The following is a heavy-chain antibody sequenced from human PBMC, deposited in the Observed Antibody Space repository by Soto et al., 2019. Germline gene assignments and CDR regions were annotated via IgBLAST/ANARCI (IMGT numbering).Heavy chain of an antibody. Sequence: PWGALRLSCAASGFTFSSYGMHWVRQAPGKGLEWVAVISYDGSNKYYADSEKGRFTISRDNSKNTLYLQMNSLRAEDTAVYYCANDMGVKHLYGMDVWGQGTTVTVAS. J-gene: IGHJ6*02. CDR3: ANDMGVKHLYGMDV. D-gene: IGHD2-21*01. V-gene: IGHV3-30*18. CDR2: ISYDGSNK. CDR1: GFTFSSYG.